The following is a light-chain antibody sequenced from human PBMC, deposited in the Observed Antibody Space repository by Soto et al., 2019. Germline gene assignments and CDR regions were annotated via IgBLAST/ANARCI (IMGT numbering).Light chain of an antibody. Sequence: EIVMTQSPATLSVSPGERVTLSCRASQRVSRNFAWYRQKPGQAPTLLIYGTSTRATGIPARFSGSGSGTEFTLTISSLQSEDFATYYCQQYNNWPYTFGQGTKLEIE. V-gene: IGKV3-15*01. CDR1: QRVSRN. J-gene: IGKJ2*01. CDR2: GTS. CDR3: QQYNNWPYT.